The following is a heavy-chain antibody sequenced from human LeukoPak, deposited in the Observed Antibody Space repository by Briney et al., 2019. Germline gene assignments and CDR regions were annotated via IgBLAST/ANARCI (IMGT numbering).Heavy chain of an antibody. CDR2: INSAQSST. V-gene: IGHV3-74*01. J-gene: IGHJ4*02. Sequence: PSETLSLTCTVSGYSISSGYYWGWIRQPPGKGLVWVSRINSAQSSTSYADSVKGRITISRDNAKNILYLQMNSLGAEDTAVYYCARGGGFSYEAVSSWGQGILVTVSS. CDR1: GYSISSGYY. D-gene: IGHD3-16*01. CDR3: ARGGGFSYEAVSS.